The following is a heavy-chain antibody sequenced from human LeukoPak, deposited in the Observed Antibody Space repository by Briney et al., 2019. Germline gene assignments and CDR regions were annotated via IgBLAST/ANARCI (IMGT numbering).Heavy chain of an antibody. CDR3: ASWGTRIAVYFQH. CDR2: IKQDGSEK. J-gene: IGHJ1*01. Sequence: GGSLRLSCAASGFAFSGYWMSGVRQAPGKGLEWVANIKQDGSEKYYVDSIKGRFTISRDNAKNSLFLQMDSLRAEDTALYYCASWGTRIAVYFQHWAQGALVTVSS. D-gene: IGHD7-27*01. V-gene: IGHV3-7*01. CDR1: GFAFSGYW.